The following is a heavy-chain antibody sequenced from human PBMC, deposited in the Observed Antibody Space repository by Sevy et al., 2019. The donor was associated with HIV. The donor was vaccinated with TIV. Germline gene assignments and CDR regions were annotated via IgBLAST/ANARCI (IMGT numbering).Heavy chain of an antibody. CDR2: ISYDGSNK. J-gene: IGHJ4*02. V-gene: IGHV3-30-3*01. CDR1: GFTFSSYA. D-gene: IGHD3-9*01. Sequence: GGSLRLSCAASGFTFSSYAMHWVRQPPGKGLEWVAVISYDGSNKYYADSVKGRFTISRDNSKNTLYLQMNSLRAEDTAVYYCARDQGYYDILTGYSFDYWGQGTLVTVSS. CDR3: ARDQGYYDILTGYSFDY.